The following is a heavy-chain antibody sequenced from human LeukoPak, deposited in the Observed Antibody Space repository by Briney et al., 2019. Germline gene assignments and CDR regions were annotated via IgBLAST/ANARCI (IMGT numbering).Heavy chain of an antibody. D-gene: IGHD3-16*01. J-gene: IGHJ3*02. Sequence: GGSLRLSCAASGFTVSSNYMSWVRQAPGKGLEWVSVIYSGGSTYYADSVKGRFTISRDNSKNTLYPQMNSLTAEDTAVYYSAIGDVSRYDAFDIWGQGTMVTVSS. CDR3: AIGDVSRYDAFDI. V-gene: IGHV3-66*02. CDR1: GFTVSSNY. CDR2: IYSGGST.